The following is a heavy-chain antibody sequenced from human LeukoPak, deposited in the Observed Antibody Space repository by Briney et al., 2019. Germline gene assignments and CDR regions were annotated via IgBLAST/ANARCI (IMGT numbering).Heavy chain of an antibody. CDR1: GGSISSYY. J-gene: IGHJ4*02. CDR2: IYYSGST. CDR3: ARALSWSYFDY. D-gene: IGHD6-13*01. V-gene: IGHV4-59*12. Sequence: PSETLSLTCTVSGGSISSYYWSWIRQPPGKGLEWIGYIYYSGSTNYNPSLKSRVTISVDKSKNQFSLKLSSVTAADTAVYYCARALSWSYFDYWGQGTLVTVSS.